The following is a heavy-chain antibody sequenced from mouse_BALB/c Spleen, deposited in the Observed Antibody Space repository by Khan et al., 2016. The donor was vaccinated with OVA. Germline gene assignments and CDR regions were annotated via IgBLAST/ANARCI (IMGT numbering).Heavy chain of an antibody. D-gene: IGHD2-14*01. V-gene: IGHV1S136*01. CDR1: GYTFTSYV. Sequence: VQLKQSGPELVKPGASVKMSCKASGYTFTSYVMHWVRQKPGQGLEWIGYIYPYNDDTKYNETIKGKATLTSDKSSSTDYMELSRLTSEDSAVYYCARHYKYDLYVDYWGQGTALTVSS. CDR3: ARHYKYDLYVDY. J-gene: IGHJ2*01. CDR2: IYPYNDDT.